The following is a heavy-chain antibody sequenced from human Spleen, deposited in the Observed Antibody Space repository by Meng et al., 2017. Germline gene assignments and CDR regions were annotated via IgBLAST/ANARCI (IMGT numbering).Heavy chain of an antibody. CDR2: ISSSSSYI. V-gene: IGHV3-21*01. CDR1: GFTFSSYS. J-gene: IGHJ3*02. Sequence: GESLKISCAASGFTFSSYSMNWVRQAPGKGLEWVSSISSSSSYIYYADSVRGRFTISRDNAKNSLYLQMNSLRAEDTAVYYCARDSYYYDSSGYYSVEGDAFDIWGQGTMVTVSS. CDR3: ARDSYYYDSSGYYSVEGDAFDI. D-gene: IGHD3-22*01.